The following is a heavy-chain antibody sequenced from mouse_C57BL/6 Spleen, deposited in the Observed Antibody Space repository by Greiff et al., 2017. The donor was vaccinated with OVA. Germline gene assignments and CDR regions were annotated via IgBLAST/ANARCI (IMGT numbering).Heavy chain of an antibody. V-gene: IGHV1-50*01. D-gene: IGHD1-1*01. J-gene: IGHJ1*03. CDR3: ARDNSTVGASPFDV. Sequence: QVQLQQPGAELVKPGASVKLSCKASGYTFTSYWMQWVKQRPGQGLEWIGEIDPSDSYTNYNQKFKGKATWTVDTSSSTAYMQRSSLTSEDSAVYYCARDNSTVGASPFDVWGTGTTVTVSS. CDR2: IDPSDSYT. CDR1: GYTFTSYW.